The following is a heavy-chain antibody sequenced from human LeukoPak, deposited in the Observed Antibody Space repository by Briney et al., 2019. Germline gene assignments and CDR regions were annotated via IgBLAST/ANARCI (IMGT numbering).Heavy chain of an antibody. CDR2: IYYSGST. J-gene: IGHJ6*02. V-gene: IGHV4-59*01. Sequence: SETLSLTCNVSGGSISSYYWSWIRQPPGKGLEWIGYIYYSGSTNYNPSLKSRVTISVDTSKNQFSLKLSSVTAADTAVYYCARGVAYCSGGSCSLPTNYYGMDVWGQGTTVTVSS. D-gene: IGHD2-15*01. CDR3: ARGVAYCSGGSCSLPTNYYGMDV. CDR1: GGSISSYY.